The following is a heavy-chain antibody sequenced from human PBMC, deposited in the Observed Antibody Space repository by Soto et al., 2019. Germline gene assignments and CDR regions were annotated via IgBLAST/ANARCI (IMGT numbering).Heavy chain of an antibody. Sequence: GGSLRLSCAASGFTFGIHAMSWVRQAPGKGLEWVSFISGSGGSTYYADSVEGRFTISRDNSKKTLYLQMNSLRGEDTAVYYCGKGSAATNYFYYATDVWGQGTTVTVSS. V-gene: IGHV3-23*01. J-gene: IGHJ6*02. CDR2: ISGSGGST. D-gene: IGHD2-15*01. CDR1: GFTFGIHA. CDR3: GKGSAATNYFYYATDV.